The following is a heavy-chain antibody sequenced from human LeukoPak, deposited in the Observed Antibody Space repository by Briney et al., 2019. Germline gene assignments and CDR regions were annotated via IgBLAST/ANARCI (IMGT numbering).Heavy chain of an antibody. CDR2: INPNSGGT. CDR1: GYTFTGYY. D-gene: IGHD3-22*01. J-gene: IGHJ4*02. V-gene: IGHV1-2*02. CDR3: ARASSSGYYFDY. Sequence: ASVKVSCKASGYTFTGYYMHWVRQAPGQGLEWMGWINPNSGGTNYAQKFQGRVTVTRDTSISTAYMELSRLRSDDTAVYYCARASSSGYYFDYWGQGTLVTVSS.